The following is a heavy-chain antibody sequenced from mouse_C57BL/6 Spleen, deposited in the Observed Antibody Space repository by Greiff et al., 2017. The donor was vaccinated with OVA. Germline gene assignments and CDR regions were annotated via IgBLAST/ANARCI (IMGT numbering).Heavy chain of an antibody. CDR2: IDPNSGGT. V-gene: IGHV1-72*01. J-gene: IGHJ1*03. CDR1: GYTFTSYW. D-gene: IGHD2-12*01. CDR3: ARWTCKHDVYWYFDV. Sequence: QVQLQQPGAELVKPGASVKLSCKASGYTFTSYWMHWVKQRPGRGLEWIGRIDPNSGGTKYNEKFKSKATLTVDKPSSTAYMQLSSLTSEDSAVYYGARWTCKHDVYWYFDVWGTGTTVTVSS.